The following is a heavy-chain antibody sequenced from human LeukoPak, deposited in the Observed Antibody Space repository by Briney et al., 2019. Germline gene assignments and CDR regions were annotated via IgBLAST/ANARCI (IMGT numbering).Heavy chain of an antibody. CDR2: IYTSGST. D-gene: IGHD2-8*01. J-gene: IGHJ5*01. Sequence: PSETLSLTCTVSGGSISSYYWSWIRQPAGKGLEWIGRIYTSGSTNYNPSLKSRVTMSVDTSKNQFSLKLRSVTAADTAVYYCVSPKTNGWFDSWGQGSLVTVSS. V-gene: IGHV4-4*07. CDR3: VSPKTNGWFDS. CDR1: GGSISSYY.